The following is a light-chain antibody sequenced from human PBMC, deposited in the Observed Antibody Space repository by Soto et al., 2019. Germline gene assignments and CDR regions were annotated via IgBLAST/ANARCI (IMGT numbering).Light chain of an antibody. CDR2: DAS. CDR3: QQYNNWPPLT. Sequence: EVVMTQSPATLSVSPGERATLSCWASQSVSSDLAWYQQRPGQAPRLLIYDASTRATGVPARFSGSGSGTEFTLTISSLQSEDFAVYYCQQYNNWPPLTFGGGTKVDI. V-gene: IGKV3-15*01. J-gene: IGKJ4*01. CDR1: QSVSSD.